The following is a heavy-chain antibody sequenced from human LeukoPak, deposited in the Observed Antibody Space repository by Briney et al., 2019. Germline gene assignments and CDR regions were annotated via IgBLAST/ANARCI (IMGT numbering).Heavy chain of an antibody. D-gene: IGHD6-19*01. Sequence: GGSLRLSCAASGFTFSSYGIHWVRQAPGKGPEWVAVISYDGGYTYYADSVKGRFTISRDNSKNTLYLQMNSLRAEDTAVYYCAKDRLGGWPSGAFDYWGLGTLVTVSS. CDR3: AKDRLGGWPSGAFDY. J-gene: IGHJ4*02. CDR2: ISYDGGYT. V-gene: IGHV3-30*18. CDR1: GFTFSSYG.